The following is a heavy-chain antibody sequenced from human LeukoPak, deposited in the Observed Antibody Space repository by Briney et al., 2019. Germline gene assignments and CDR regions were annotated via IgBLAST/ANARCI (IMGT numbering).Heavy chain of an antibody. CDR1: GGSFSGYY. J-gene: IGHJ2*01. CDR2: INRSGST. D-gene: IGHD6-13*01. Sequence: PSETLSLTCAIYGGSFSGYYWSWIRQPPGKGLEWIGEINRSGSTNYNPSLKSRVTISVDTSKNQFSLKLSSVTAADTAVYYCARAYSSSWYYWYFDLWGRGTLVTVSS. CDR3: ARAYSSSWYYWYFDL. V-gene: IGHV4-34*01.